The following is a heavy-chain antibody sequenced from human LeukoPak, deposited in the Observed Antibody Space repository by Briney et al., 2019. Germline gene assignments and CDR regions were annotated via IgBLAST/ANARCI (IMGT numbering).Heavy chain of an antibody. CDR1: GFTFSSYA. V-gene: IGHV3-23*01. CDR3: AKDLVVAVAGTFDY. CDR2: ISGSGGGT. J-gene: IGHJ4*02. D-gene: IGHD6-19*01. Sequence: GGSLRLSCAASGFTFSSYAMSWVRQAPGKGLEWVSAISGSGGGTYYADSVKGRFTISRDNSKNTLYLQMNSLRAEDTAVYYCAKDLVVAVAGTFDYWGQGTLVTVSS.